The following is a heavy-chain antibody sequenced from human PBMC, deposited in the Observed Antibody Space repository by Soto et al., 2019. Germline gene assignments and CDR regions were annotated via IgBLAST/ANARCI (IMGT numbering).Heavy chain of an antibody. CDR3: ARDASYYSLRIGYYPSRNGMDV. Sequence: QVQVVESGGGVVQPGRSLRLSCAASGFTFSSFGMHWVRQAPGKGLEWVSLIWYDGSKKSYGDSVKGRFTISRDNSRNTLYLQFKSLRADDTAVYYCARDASYYSLRIGYYPSRNGMDVWGQGTTVTVSS. D-gene: IGHD3-3*01. CDR1: GFTFSSFG. J-gene: IGHJ6*02. V-gene: IGHV3-33*01. CDR2: IWYDGSKK.